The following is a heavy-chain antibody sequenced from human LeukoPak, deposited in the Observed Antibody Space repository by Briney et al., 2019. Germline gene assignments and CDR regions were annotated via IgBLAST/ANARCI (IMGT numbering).Heavy chain of an antibody. J-gene: IGHJ4*02. CDR3: ARALFYSGSYPFDY. D-gene: IGHD1-26*01. CDR1: GFTFDDHA. V-gene: IGHV3-9*01. CDR2: ISWNSGSI. Sequence: GRSLRLSCAASGFTFDDHAMHWVRQAPGKGLEWVSGISWNSGSIGYADSVKGRFTISRDNAKNSLYLQMNSLRAEDTAVYYCARALFYSGSYPFDYWGQGTLVTVSS.